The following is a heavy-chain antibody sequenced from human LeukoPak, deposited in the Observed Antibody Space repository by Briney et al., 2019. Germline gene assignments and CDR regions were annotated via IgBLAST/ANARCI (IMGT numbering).Heavy chain of an antibody. Sequence: PGGSLRLSCAASGFTFSSYSMNWVRQAPGKGLEWVSSISSSSSYIFYADSVKGRFTISRDNAKSSLYLQMNSLRAEDTAVYYCARLYSSSSGLRASDYWGQGTLVTVSS. V-gene: IGHV3-21*01. J-gene: IGHJ4*02. CDR1: GFTFSSYS. D-gene: IGHD6-6*01. CDR2: ISSSSSYI. CDR3: ARLYSSSSGLRASDY.